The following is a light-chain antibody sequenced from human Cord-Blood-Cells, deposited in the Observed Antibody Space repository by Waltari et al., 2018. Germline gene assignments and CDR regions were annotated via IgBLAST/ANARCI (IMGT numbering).Light chain of an antibody. J-gene: IGKJ1*01. CDR2: AAS. V-gene: IGKV1-39*01. CDR1: QSISSY. Sequence: DIQMTQSPSSLSASVADRVTITFRASQSISSYLNWYQQKPGKAPKLLIYAASSLQSGVPSRFSGSGSGTDFTLTISSLQPEDFATYYCQQSYSTPPTFGQGTKVEIK. CDR3: QQSYSTPPT.